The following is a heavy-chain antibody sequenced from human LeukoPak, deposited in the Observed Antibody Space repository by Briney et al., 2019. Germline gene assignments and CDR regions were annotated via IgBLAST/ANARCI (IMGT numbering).Heavy chain of an antibody. V-gene: IGHV3-13*01. J-gene: IGHJ6*02. Sequence: TGGSLRLSCAASGFTFSNYDVHWVRQSTGKGLEWVSGIGIAGDTYHVDSVKGRFTISRENAKNSLYLQMNSLRAEDTAVYYCAKDRLGVYFDWLLSEPPNYYYGMDVWGQGTTVTVSS. CDR1: GFTFSNYD. CDR3: AKDRLGVYFDWLLSEPPNYYYGMDV. D-gene: IGHD3-9*01. CDR2: IGIAGDT.